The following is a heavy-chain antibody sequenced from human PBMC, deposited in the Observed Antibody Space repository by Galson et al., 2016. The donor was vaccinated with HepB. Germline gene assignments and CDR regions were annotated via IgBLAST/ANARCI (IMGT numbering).Heavy chain of an antibody. J-gene: IGHJ5*02. Sequence: SLRLSCAASGFNFNIYAMAWVRQAPGKGLQWVSAISPRVTETYYADSVMGRFSITRDNSKTTVYLQLDSLRAEDTAVYYCARDTYGAFDPWGQGALVTVSS. CDR2: ISPRVTET. CDR1: GFNFNIYA. V-gene: IGHV3-23*01. D-gene: IGHD2-8*01. CDR3: ARDTYGAFDP.